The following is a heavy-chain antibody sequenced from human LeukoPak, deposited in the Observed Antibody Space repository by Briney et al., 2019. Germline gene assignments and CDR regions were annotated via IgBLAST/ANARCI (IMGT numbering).Heavy chain of an antibody. CDR2: IYYSGST. J-gene: IGHJ4*02. D-gene: IGHD3-16*02. Sequence: SETLSLTCTVSGGSISSSSYYWGWIRQPPGKGLEWIGSIYYSGSTYYNPSLKSRVTISVDTSKNQFSLKLSSVTAADTAVYYCARGPFYPPRDYWGQGTLVTVSS. CDR3: ARGPFYPPRDY. CDR1: GGSISSSSYY. V-gene: IGHV4-39*07.